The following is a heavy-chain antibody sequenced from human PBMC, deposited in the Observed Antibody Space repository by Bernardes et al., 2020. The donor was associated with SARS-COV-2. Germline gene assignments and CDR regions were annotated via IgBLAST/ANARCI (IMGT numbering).Heavy chain of an antibody. Sequence: SETLSLTCTIYRSSISGYYWSWIRQAPGKGLQWIGYIYYRGGTTSNPSVSSPFTISLDMSKNQITLTLTSVTAADTAVYYCARSSAGWSEIDYWGRGTLVTVSS. CDR3: ARSSAGWSEIDY. D-gene: IGHD6-19*01. CDR1: RSSISGYY. CDR2: IYYRGGT. V-gene: IGHV4-59*01. J-gene: IGHJ4*02.